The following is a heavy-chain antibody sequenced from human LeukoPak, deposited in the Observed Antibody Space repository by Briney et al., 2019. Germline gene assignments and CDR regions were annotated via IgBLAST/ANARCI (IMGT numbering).Heavy chain of an antibody. D-gene: IGHD6-13*01. CDR3: ARGGYTSSWYWLY. Sequence: GGSLRLSCAASQFTFTKYWMTWVRQAPGKGPEWVASIKQDGSEKSYVDSVKGRFTISRENAKNSLYLQMNSLGAEDTAVYYCARGGYTSSWYWLYWGQGTLVTVSS. CDR1: QFTFTKYW. V-gene: IGHV3-7*01. J-gene: IGHJ4*02. CDR2: IKQDGSEK.